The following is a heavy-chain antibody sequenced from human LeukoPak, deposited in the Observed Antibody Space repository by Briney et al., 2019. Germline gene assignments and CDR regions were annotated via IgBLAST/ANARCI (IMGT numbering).Heavy chain of an antibody. D-gene: IGHD6-19*01. Sequence: GGSLRLSCAASGFTFSSYGMHWVRQAPGKGLEWVAVIWYDGSNKYYADSVKGRFTISRDNSKNTLYLQMNSLRAEDTAVYYCARDGPYSSGWYKYFQHWGQGTLVTVSS. CDR3: ARDGPYSSGWYKYFQH. CDR1: GFTFSSYG. V-gene: IGHV3-33*01. J-gene: IGHJ1*01. CDR2: IWYDGSNK.